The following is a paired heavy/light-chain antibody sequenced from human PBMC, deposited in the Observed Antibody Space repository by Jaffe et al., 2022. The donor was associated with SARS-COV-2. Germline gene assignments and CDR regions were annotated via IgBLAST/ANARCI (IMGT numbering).Light chain of an antibody. V-gene: IGLV3-27*01. J-gene: IGLJ2*01. Sequence: SYELTQPSSVSVSPGQTARITCSGDVLAKKKYVRWFQQKSGQAPVLVIYKDTERPSGIPERFSGSSSGTTVTLTISGAQVEDEADYYCYSAADNIRVFGGGTKLT. CDR1: VLAKKKY. CDR3: YSAADNIRV. CDR2: KDT.
Heavy chain of an antibody. CDR2: IQSEVDGWTE. Sequence: VKLVESGGGLVKPGGSLRLSCTCSGFTFKNVWMSWVRQAPGKGLEWVGRIQSEVDGWTEDYAAPVKGRFIISRDDSTNTTYLQLSGLKIEDTGVYYCTAWFGEMYPDYWGHGTPVTVSS. CDR1: GFTFKNVW. V-gene: IGHV3-15*01. D-gene: IGHD3-10*01. J-gene: IGHJ4*01. CDR3: TAWFGEMYPDY.